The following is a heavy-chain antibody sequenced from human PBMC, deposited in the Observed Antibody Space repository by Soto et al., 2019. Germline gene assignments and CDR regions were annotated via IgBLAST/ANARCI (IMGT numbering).Heavy chain of an antibody. D-gene: IGHD1-26*01. J-gene: IGHJ4*02. Sequence: GGSLRLSCVASGFTFSNHGMHWVRQAPGKGREGVAVIRYDGSTKYYADSVKGRFTISRDNSKTTVYLQMNSLRPDDAAVYYCWRNGRTGPMWPDYWGRGXLVTVYS. CDR1: GFTFSNHG. V-gene: IGHV3-33*01. CDR3: WRNGRTGPMWPDY. CDR2: IRYDGSTK.